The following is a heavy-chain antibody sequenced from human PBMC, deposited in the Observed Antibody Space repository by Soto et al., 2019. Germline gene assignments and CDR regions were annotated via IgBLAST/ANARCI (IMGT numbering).Heavy chain of an antibody. CDR2: INPNSGGT. D-gene: IGHD6-13*01. CDR3: ARVAGYSSSWVDY. J-gene: IGHJ4*02. Sequence: ASVKVSCKASGYTFTGYYMHWVLQAPGQGLEWMGWINPNSGGTKFAQKFQGRVTMTRDTSITTAYMELSRLRVDDTAVYYCARVAGYSSSWVDYWGQGTLVTVSS. V-gene: IGHV1-2*02. CDR1: GYTFTGYY.